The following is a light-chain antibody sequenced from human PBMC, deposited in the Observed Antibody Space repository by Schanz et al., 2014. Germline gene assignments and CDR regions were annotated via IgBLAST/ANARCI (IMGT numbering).Light chain of an antibody. CDR1: QSISSN. CDR2: GAS. J-gene: IGKJ1*01. V-gene: IGKV3-15*01. CDR3: QQYGESLWT. Sequence: IVMTQSPATLSVSPGERATLSCRASQSISSNLGWYQQKPGQAPRLLIYGASTRATGIPARFSGSGSGTEFSLTISSLQSEDFAVYYCQQYGESLWTFGPGTRVEIK.